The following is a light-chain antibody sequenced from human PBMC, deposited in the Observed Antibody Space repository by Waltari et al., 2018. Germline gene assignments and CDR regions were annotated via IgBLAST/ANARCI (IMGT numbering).Light chain of an antibody. CDR3: QQRSNWPPWT. Sequence: EIVLTQSPATLSLSPGERATLSCRASQSVSSYLAWYQQKPGQPPRLPIYDASNRATGIPARFSGSGSGTDFTLTISSLEPEDFAVYYCQQRSNWPPWTFGQGTKVEVK. CDR1: QSVSSY. V-gene: IGKV3-11*01. CDR2: DAS. J-gene: IGKJ1*01.